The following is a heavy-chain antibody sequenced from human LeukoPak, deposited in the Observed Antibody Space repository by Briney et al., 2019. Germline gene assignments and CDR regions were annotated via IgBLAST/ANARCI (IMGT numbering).Heavy chain of an antibody. J-gene: IGHJ6*02. CDR3: ARVSVDIVATTEGDYYYYGMDV. CDR1: GGSISSYY. D-gene: IGHD5-12*01. Sequence: PSETLSLTCTVSGGSISSYYWSWIRQPPGKGLEWIGYIYYSGSTNYNPSLKSRVTISVDTSKNQFSLKLSSVTAADTAVYYCARVSVDIVATTEGDYYYYGMDVWGQGTTVTVSS. V-gene: IGHV4-59*01. CDR2: IYYSGST.